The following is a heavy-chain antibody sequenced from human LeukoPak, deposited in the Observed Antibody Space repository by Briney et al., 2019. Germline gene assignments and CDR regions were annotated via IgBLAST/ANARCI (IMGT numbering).Heavy chain of an antibody. V-gene: IGHV1-8*01. D-gene: IGHD3-9*01. CDR3: ARGLGDYNTDWFPVSGY. CDR1: GYTFTTYD. Sequence: ASVKVSCKASGYTFTTYDMTWVRQATGQGLGWMGWMNPDSGDTRYAQKFQGRVTMTRDTSISTAYMELSSLGSEDTAIYYCARGLGDYNTDWFPVSGYWGQGTLVTVSS. J-gene: IGHJ4*02. CDR2: MNPDSGDT.